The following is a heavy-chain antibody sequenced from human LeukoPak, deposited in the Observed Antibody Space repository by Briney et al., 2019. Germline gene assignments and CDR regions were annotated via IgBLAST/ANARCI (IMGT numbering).Heavy chain of an antibody. D-gene: IGHD6-13*01. CDR1: GGSISSSSYY. CDR3: ARSRAAAGRLGYYFDY. Sequence: SETLSLTCTVSGGSISSSSYYWGWIRQPPGKGLEWIGSIYYSGSTYYNPSLKSRVTISVDTSKNQFSLKLSSVTAADTAVYYCARSRAAAGRLGYYFDYWGQGTLVTVSS. CDR2: IYYSGST. V-gene: IGHV4-39*01. J-gene: IGHJ4*02.